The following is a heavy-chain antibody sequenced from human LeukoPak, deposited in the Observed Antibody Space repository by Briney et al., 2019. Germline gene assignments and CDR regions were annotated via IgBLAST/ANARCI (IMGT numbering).Heavy chain of an antibody. CDR2: INAYNGNT. Sequence: ASVKVSCKASGYTFTSYVISWVRQAPGQGLAWMGWINAYNGNTNYAQNLQGRVTMTPDTSSSTAYMELRSLRSDATAVYYSARDRVSYSDSSGYYRWGQGPPVTVSS. CDR1: GYTFTSYV. V-gene: IGHV1-18*01. CDR3: ARDRVSYSDSSGYYR. D-gene: IGHD3-22*01. J-gene: IGHJ4*02.